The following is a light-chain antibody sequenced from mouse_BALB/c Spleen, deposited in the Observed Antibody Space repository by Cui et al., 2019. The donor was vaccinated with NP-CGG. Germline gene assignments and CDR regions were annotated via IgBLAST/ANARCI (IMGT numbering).Light chain of an antibody. V-gene: IGLV1*01. CDR1: TGTVTTSNY. Sequence: LVSQESALTTSPGETVTLTCRSSTGTVTTSNYANWVQEKPDHLFTGLIGGTNNRAPGVPARFSGFLIGDKAALTITGAQTEDEAIYFCALWYSNHWVFGGGTKLTVL. J-gene: IGLJ1*01. CDR2: GTN. CDR3: ALWYSNHWV.